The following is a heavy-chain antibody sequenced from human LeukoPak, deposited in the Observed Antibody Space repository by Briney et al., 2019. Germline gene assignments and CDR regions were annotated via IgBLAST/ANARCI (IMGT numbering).Heavy chain of an antibody. D-gene: IGHD1-26*01. J-gene: IGHJ5*02. CDR1: GFTFSSYG. CDR2: IWYDGSNK. Sequence: PGRSLRLSCAASGFTFSSYGMHWVRQAPGKGLEWVAVIWYDGSNKYYADSVKGRFTISRDNSKNTLYLQMNSLTAEDTAVYYCARAQVGVPTDLWGQGTLVTVSS. V-gene: IGHV3-33*01. CDR3: ARAQVGVPTDL.